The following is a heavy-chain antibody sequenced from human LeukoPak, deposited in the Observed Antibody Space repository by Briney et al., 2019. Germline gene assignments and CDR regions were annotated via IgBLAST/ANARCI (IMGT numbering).Heavy chain of an antibody. Sequence: GGTPRLSCAASGFTFSNYDMSWVRQAPGKGLEDVSAISYNGGSANYADSVKGRFTISRDNSKNTLYLQVGSLRDEDMAVYYCARVPRPCGASTSCQGAFDVWGQGTMVTVSS. V-gene: IGHV3-64*02. CDR3: ARVPRPCGASTSCQGAFDV. D-gene: IGHD2-2*01. CDR1: GFTFSNYD. CDR2: ISYNGGSA. J-gene: IGHJ3*01.